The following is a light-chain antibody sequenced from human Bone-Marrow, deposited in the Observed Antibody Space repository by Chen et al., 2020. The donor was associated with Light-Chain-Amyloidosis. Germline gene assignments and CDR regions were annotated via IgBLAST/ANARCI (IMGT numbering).Light chain of an antibody. CDR1: QSINYM. V-gene: IGKV3-15*01. CDR3: QQYNNWPGT. CDR2: GAS. J-gene: IGKJ3*01. Sequence: EIVMTQSPATLSVSPGERATLSCRASQSINYMLAWYQHKPGQAPRLLIYGASTRATGIPARFSGSGSGTEFTLTISSMESEDVAIYYCQQYNNWPGTFGPGTKVDIK.